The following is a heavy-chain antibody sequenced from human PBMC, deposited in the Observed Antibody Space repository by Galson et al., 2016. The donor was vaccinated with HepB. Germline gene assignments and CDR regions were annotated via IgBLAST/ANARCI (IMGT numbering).Heavy chain of an antibody. D-gene: IGHD4-23*01. CDR2: INTNTGNP. J-gene: IGHJ5*02. V-gene: IGHV7-4-1*02. Sequence: SVKVSCKASGYTFTSYAMNWVRQAPGQGLEWMGWINTNTGNPTYAQGFTGRFVFSLDTSVSTAYLQISSLKAEDTAVYFCARGLPEGEDYGRKSGFGFDPWGQGTPVTVSS. CDR3: ARGLPEGEDYGRKSGFGFDP. CDR1: GYTFTSYA.